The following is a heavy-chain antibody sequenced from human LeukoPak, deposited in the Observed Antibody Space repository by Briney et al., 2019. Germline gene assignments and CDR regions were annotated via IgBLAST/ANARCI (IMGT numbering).Heavy chain of an antibody. Sequence: GGSLRLSCAASGFTFSSYGMNWVRQAPGKGLEWVSAISGSGGSTYYADSVKGRFTISRDNSKNTLYLQMNSLRAEDTAAYYCSGSTPIDYWGQGTLATVSS. CDR3: SGSTPIDY. CDR1: GFTFSSYG. V-gene: IGHV3-23*01. CDR2: ISGSGGST. D-gene: IGHD3-10*01. J-gene: IGHJ4*02.